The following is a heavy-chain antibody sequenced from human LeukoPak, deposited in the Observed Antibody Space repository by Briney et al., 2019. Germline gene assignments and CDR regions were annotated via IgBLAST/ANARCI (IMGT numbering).Heavy chain of an antibody. CDR1: GGSISSYY. Sequence: PSETLSLTCTVSGGSISSYYWSWIRQPPGKGLEWIGYIYYSGSTNYNPSLKSRVTISVDTSKNQFSLKLSSVTAADTAVYYCARPGAAVFNWFDPWGQGTLVTVSS. D-gene: IGHD6-13*01. J-gene: IGHJ5*02. V-gene: IGHV4-59*08. CDR2: IYYSGST. CDR3: ARPGAAVFNWFDP.